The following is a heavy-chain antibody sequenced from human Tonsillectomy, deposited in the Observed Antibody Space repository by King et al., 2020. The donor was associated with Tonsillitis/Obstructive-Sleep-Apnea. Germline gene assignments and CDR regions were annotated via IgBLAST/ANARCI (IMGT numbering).Heavy chain of an antibody. V-gene: IGHV3-30*04. Sequence: VQLVESGGGVVQPGRSLRLSCAASGFTFSSYAMHWVRQAPGKGLEWVAVISYDENYKYYADSVKGRFTISRDNSKNTLYLQMNSLGAEDTAFYYCATEALGTDDSHYGMDVWGQGTTVTVSS. CDR3: ATEALGTDDSHYGMDV. D-gene: IGHD3-22*01. CDR1: GFTFSSYA. J-gene: IGHJ6*02. CDR2: ISYDENYK.